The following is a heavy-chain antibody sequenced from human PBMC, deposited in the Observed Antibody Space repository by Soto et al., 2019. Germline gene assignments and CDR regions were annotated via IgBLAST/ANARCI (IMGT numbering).Heavy chain of an antibody. Sequence: ASVKVSCKASGYAFTSYGISWVRQAPGQGLEWMGRISAYNGNTNYAQKLQGRVTMTTDTSTSTAYMELRSLRSDDTAVYYCARVVGALRHWFDPWGQGTLVPVSS. D-gene: IGHD1-26*01. CDR3: ARVVGALRHWFDP. J-gene: IGHJ5*02. V-gene: IGHV1-18*01. CDR2: ISAYNGNT. CDR1: GYAFTSYG.